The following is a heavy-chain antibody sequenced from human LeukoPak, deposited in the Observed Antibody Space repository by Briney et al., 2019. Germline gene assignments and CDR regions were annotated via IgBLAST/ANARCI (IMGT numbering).Heavy chain of an antibody. J-gene: IGHJ2*01. D-gene: IGHD4-17*01. CDR3: ARGEDYGGNSGDWYFDL. Sequence: PSETLSLTCAVSGGSISSGGYSWSWIRQPPGKGLEWIGYIYHSGSTYYNPSLKSRVTILVDRSKNQFSLKLSSVTAADTAVHYCARGEDYGGNSGDWYFDLWGRGTLVTVSS. CDR1: GGSISSGGYS. V-gene: IGHV4-30-2*01. CDR2: IYHSGST.